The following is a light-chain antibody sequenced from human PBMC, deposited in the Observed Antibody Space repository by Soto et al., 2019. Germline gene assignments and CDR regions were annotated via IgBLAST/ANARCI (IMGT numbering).Light chain of an antibody. J-gene: IGLJ3*02. CDR3: QSYDSSLSASDWV. Sequence: QSVLTQPPSVSGAPGQRVTISCTGSSSNIGAGYDVHWYQQLPGTAPKLLIYANNNRPSGVPGRFSGSKSGTSASLAITGLHAEDEADYYCQSYDSSLSASDWVFGGGTKLTVL. V-gene: IGLV1-40*01. CDR2: ANN. CDR1: SSNIGAGYD.